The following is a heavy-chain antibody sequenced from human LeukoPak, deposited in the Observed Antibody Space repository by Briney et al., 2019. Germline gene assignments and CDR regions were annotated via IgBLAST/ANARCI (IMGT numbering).Heavy chain of an antibody. Sequence: GGSLRLSCAASGFTFSSYAMHWVRQAPGKGLEWVAVISYDGSNKYYADSVKGRFTISRVNSKNTLYLQMNSLRAEDTAVYYCARDADYGGNSGFDHWGQGTLVTVSS. D-gene: IGHD4-23*01. V-gene: IGHV3-30-3*01. CDR1: GFTFSSYA. J-gene: IGHJ4*02. CDR2: ISYDGSNK. CDR3: ARDADYGGNSGFDH.